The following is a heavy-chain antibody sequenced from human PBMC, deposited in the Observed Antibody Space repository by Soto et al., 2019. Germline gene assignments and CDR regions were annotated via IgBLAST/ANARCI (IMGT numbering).Heavy chain of an antibody. V-gene: IGHV4-59*01. Sequence: SETLSLTCTVSGGSISSYYWSWIRQPPGKGLEWIGYIYYSGSTNYNPSLKSRVTISVDTSKNQFSLKLSSVTAADTAVDYCARDRGELGYFDYWGQGTLVTVSS. CDR3: ARDRGELGYFDY. CDR1: GGSISSYY. D-gene: IGHD1-26*01. J-gene: IGHJ4*02. CDR2: IYYSGST.